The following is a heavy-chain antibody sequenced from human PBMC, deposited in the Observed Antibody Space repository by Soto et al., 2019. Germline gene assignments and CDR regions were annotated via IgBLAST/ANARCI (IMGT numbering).Heavy chain of an antibody. Sequence: PGGSLRLSCAASGFTFSSYWMSWVRQAPGKGLEWVANIKQDGSEKYYVDSVKGRFTISRDNAKNSLYLQMNSLRAEDTAVYYCARLAHYDFWSGYYRPSWYYGMDVWGQGTTVTVSS. CDR2: IKQDGSEK. CDR3: ARLAHYDFWSGYYRPSWYYGMDV. CDR1: GFTFSSYW. D-gene: IGHD3-3*01. J-gene: IGHJ6*02. V-gene: IGHV3-7*03.